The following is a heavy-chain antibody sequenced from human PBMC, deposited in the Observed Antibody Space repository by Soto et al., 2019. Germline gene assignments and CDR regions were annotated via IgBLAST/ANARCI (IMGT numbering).Heavy chain of an antibody. J-gene: IGHJ5*02. CDR1: GGSFSSYY. V-gene: IGHV4-34*01. Sequence: QVQLQQWGAGLLKPSETLSLTCTVYGGSFSSYYWSWIRQPPGKGLEWIGEINHSGSTNYNPSLKRRGTVSVLTIKSQVSLKVGSANSADTAVYSCARGGLIQGIFFKAAAGDLWFDPWGQGTLVTVSS. CDR3: ARGGLIQGIFFKAAAGDLWFDP. CDR2: INHSGST. D-gene: IGHD6-13*01.